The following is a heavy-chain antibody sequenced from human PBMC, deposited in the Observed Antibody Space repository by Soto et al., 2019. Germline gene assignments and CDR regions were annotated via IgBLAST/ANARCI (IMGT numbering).Heavy chain of an antibody. CDR1: GGTFSSYA. D-gene: IGHD2-2*01. V-gene: IGHV1-69*13. CDR2: IIPIFGTA. J-gene: IGHJ6*02. Sequence: SVKVSCKASGGTFSSYAISWVRQAPGQGLEWMGGIIPIFGTANYAQKFQGRVTITADESTSTAYMELSSLRSEDTAVYYCAREDIVVVPAARKDYYYYYGMDVWGQGTTVTVSS. CDR3: AREDIVVVPAARKDYYYYYGMDV.